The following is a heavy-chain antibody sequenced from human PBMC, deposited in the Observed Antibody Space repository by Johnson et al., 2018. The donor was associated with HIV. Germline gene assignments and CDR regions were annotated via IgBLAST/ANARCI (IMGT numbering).Heavy chain of an antibody. D-gene: IGHD3-10*01. CDR1: GFTFDDYA. J-gene: IGHJ3*02. CDR3: ARDWEGSGTYGVYDEGFDI. V-gene: IGHV3-9*01. CDR2: ISWNSGSI. Sequence: VQLVESGGGLVQPGRSLRLSCAASGFTFDDYAMHWVRQAPGKGLEWVSGISWNSGSIGYADSVKGRFTISRDNAKNSLYLQMNSLRGEDTAVYYCARDWEGSGTYGVYDEGFDIWGPGTMVTVSS.